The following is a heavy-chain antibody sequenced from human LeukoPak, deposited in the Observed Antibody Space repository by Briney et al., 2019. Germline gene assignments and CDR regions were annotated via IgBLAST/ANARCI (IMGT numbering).Heavy chain of an antibody. V-gene: IGHV1-69*05. CDR3: ASRYTTSRHFDWDVDY. J-gene: IGHJ4*02. CDR1: GDTFSKYA. CDR2: IVPVFGTP. Sequence: SVKVSCKATGDTFSKYAITWVRQAPGQGLEWMGNIVPVFGTPIYAQKFQGRVTITTDESRTTAYMELSSLRSEDTALYYCASRYTTSRHFDWDVDYWGQGTLLTVSS. D-gene: IGHD3-9*01.